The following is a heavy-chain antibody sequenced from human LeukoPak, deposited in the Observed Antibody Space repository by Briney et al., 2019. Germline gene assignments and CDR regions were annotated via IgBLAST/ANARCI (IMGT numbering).Heavy chain of an antibody. CDR2: IYYSGST. V-gene: IGHV4-59*08. Sequence: SETLSLTCTVSGGSISSYYWSWIRQPPGKGLEWIGYIYYSGSTNYNPSLKSRVTISVDTSKNQFSLKLSSVTAADTAVYYCASQTHSGSYFDYWGQGTLVTVSS. D-gene: IGHD1-26*01. J-gene: IGHJ4*02. CDR3: ASQTHSGSYFDY. CDR1: GGSISSYY.